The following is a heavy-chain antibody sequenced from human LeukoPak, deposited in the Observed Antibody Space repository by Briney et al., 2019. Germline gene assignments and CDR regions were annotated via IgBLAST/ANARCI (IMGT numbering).Heavy chain of an antibody. V-gene: IGHV3-23*01. CDR1: GFTFSSYA. Sequence: EGSLRLSCAASGFTFSSYAMSWVRQAPGKGLEWVSAISGSGGSTYYADSVKGRFTISRDNSKNTLYLQMNSLRAEDTAVYYCAKDSTIFGVANGPLDYWGQGTLVTVSS. CDR3: AKDSTIFGVANGPLDY. CDR2: ISGSGGST. J-gene: IGHJ4*02. D-gene: IGHD3-3*01.